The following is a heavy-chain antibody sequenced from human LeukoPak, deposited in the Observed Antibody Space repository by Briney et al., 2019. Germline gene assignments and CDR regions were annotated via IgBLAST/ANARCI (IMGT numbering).Heavy chain of an antibody. CDR2: IWAAGNDD. CDR3: VGDPPNSGYAFQV. J-gene: IGHJ3*01. V-gene: IGHV3-33*01. D-gene: IGHD3-22*01. CDR1: GYTLTELS. Sequence: SCTVSGYTLTELSMHWVRQAPGKGLEWVAFIWAAGNDDFYADSVKGRFTISRDNSKNMVYLQMNSLRAEDTALYYCVGDPPNSGYAFQVWGHGTVVTVSS.